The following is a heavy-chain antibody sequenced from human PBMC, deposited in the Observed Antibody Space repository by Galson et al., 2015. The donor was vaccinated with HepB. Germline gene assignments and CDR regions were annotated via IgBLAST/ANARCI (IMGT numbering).Heavy chain of an antibody. CDR2: IRSKANSYAT. V-gene: IGHV3-73*01. CDR3: TSPPHYCSSTSCYHRGDY. CDR1: TFSGSA. J-gene: IGHJ4*03. Sequence: TFSGSAMHWVRQASGKELEWVGRIRSKANSYATAYAASVKGRFTISRDDSKNTAYLQMNSLKTEDTAVYYCTSPPHYCSSTSCYHRGDYLGQGTVVTVSS. D-gene: IGHD2-2*01.